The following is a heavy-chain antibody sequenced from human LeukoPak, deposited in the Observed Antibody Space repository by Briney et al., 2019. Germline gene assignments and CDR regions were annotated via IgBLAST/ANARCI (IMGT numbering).Heavy chain of an antibody. Sequence: SWVRQTPGKGLEWIGYIYYSGSTYYNPSLKSRVTISVDTSKNQFTLKLSSVTAADTAVYYCARELLWFGASYYYGMDVWGQGTTVTVSS. CDR2: IYYSGST. V-gene: IGHV4-30-4*08. J-gene: IGHJ6*02. D-gene: IGHD3-10*01. CDR3: ARELLWFGASYYYGMDV.